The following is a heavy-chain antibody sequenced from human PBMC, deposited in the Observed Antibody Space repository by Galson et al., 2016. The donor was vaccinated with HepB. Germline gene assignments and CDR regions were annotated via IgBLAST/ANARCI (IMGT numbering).Heavy chain of an antibody. V-gene: IGHV4-31*03. CDR2: IYHSGST. D-gene: IGHD3-10*01. CDR1: GGSISSGGYY. Sequence: SLTCPVSGGSISSGGYYWSWIRQHPGKGLEWIGYIYHSGSTYYNPSLKSRVTISVDTSKNQFSLKLSSVTAADTAVYFCARDRSSGSGSFGYWGQGTLVTVSS. J-gene: IGHJ4*02. CDR3: ARDRSSGSGSFGY.